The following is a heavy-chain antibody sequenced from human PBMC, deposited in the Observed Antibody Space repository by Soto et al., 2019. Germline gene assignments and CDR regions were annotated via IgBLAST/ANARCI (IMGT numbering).Heavy chain of an antibody. CDR1: GFTFSSYA. J-gene: IGHJ4*02. D-gene: IGHD3-22*01. CDR2: ISGSGGST. CDR3: AKDVLRGLYYYDSSGYLLDY. V-gene: IGHV3-23*01. Sequence: EVQLLESGGGLVQPGGSLRLSCAASGFTFSSYAMSWVRQAPGKGLEWVSAISGSGGSTYYADSVKGRFTISRDNSKNTLYLQMNSLRAEDTAVYYCAKDVLRGLYYYDSSGYLLDYWGQGTLVTVSS.